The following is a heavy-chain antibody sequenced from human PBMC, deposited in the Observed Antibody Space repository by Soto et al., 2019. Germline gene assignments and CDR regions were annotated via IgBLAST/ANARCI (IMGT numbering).Heavy chain of an antibody. J-gene: IGHJ6*02. CDR2: INHSGST. V-gene: IGHV4-34*01. CDR3: ARGQAARPYTVAGYYYYFGMDV. Sequence: PSLTCAVYGGSFSGYYWSWIRQPPGKGLEWIGEINHSGSTNYNPSLKSRVTISVDTSKNQFSLKLSSVTAADTAVYYCARGQAARPYTVAGYYYYFGMDVWGQGTTVTVSS. CDR1: GGSFSGYY. D-gene: IGHD6-19*01.